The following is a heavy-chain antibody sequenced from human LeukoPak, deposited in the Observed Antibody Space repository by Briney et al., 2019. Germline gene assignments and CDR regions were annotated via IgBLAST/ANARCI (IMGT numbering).Heavy chain of an antibody. D-gene: IGHD5-18*01. CDR3: ARVGGRYSYGYYYYMDV. J-gene: IGHJ6*03. CDR2: SNPNSGGT. CDR1: GYTFTGYY. V-gene: IGHV1-2*06. Sequence: ASVKVSCKASGYTFTGYYMHWVRQAPGQGLEWMGRSNPNSGGTNYAQKIQGRVTMTRDTSISTAYMELSRLRSDDTAVYYCARVGGRYSYGYYYYMDVWGKGTTVTVSS.